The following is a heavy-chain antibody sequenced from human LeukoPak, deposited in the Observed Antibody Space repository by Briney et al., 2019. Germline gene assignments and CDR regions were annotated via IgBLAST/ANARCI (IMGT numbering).Heavy chain of an antibody. Sequence: SETLSLTCAVYGGSFSGYYWSWIRQPPGKGLEWIGEINHSGSTTYNPSLKSRVTISVDTPKNQFSLKLNSVTAADTAVYYCASSGWYRGYWGQGTLVTVSS. CDR3: ASSGWYRGY. CDR1: GGSFSGYY. V-gene: IGHV4-34*01. D-gene: IGHD6-19*01. J-gene: IGHJ4*02. CDR2: INHSGST.